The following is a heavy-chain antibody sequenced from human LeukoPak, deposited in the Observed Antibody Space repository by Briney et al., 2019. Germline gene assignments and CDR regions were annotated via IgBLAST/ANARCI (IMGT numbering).Heavy chain of an antibody. Sequence: PGGSLRLSCAASGFTVSSNYMNWVRQAPGKGREWVSVIYSTGSTYYADSVKGRFTISRDNSKNTLYLQMNSLRAEDTAVYYCARGLFERSWFDPWGQGTLVTVSS. V-gene: IGHV3-53*01. J-gene: IGHJ5*02. D-gene: IGHD2-21*01. CDR1: GFTVSSNY. CDR2: IYSTGST. CDR3: ARGLFERSWFDP.